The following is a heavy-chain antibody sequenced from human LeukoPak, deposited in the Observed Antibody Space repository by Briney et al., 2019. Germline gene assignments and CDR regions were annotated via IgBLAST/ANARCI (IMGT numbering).Heavy chain of an antibody. J-gene: IGHJ4*02. V-gene: IGHV1-18*01. D-gene: IGHD3-16*02. CDR3: AKDADYDYVGGSYHGNEFGF. CDR2: VSAYNGNT. CDR1: GYTFTSCS. Sequence: AAVKVSCKGSGYTFTSCSISWVRQAPGQGLEWMGWVSAYNGNTNYAKKLQGIDTMTTVTATSTAYKYLRRLRSDDTAENYCAKDADYDYVGGSYHGNEFGFGGQGTRVIVSA.